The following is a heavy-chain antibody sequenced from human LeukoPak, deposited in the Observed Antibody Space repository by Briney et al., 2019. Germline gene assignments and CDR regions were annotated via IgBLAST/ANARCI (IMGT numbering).Heavy chain of an antibody. CDR1: GGSISSYY. Sequence: SETLSLTRTVSGGSISSYYWSWIRQPPGKGLEWIGYIYYSGSTNYNPSLKSRVTISVDTSKNQFSLKLSSVTAADTAVYYCVREKDYYDSSGFYYYYGMDVWGQGTTVTVSS. CDR3: VREKDYYDSSGFYYYYGMDV. J-gene: IGHJ6*02. D-gene: IGHD3-22*01. V-gene: IGHV4-59*01. CDR2: IYYSGST.